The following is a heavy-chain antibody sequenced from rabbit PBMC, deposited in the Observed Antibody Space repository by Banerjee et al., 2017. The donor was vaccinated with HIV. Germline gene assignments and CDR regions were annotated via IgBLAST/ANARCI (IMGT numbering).Heavy chain of an antibody. V-gene: IGHV1S45*01. Sequence: QEQLEESGGDLVKPEGSLTLTCTASGFSFSGDAMCWVRQAPGKGLELIACIYSRIGKTYYANWAKGRFTISKTSSTTVTLQMTSLTAADTATYFCARDSDDTADGTVFGLWGPGTLVTVS. CDR2: IYSRIGKT. CDR3: ARDSDDTADGTVFGL. D-gene: IGHD5-1*01. CDR1: GFSFSGDA. J-gene: IGHJ4*01.